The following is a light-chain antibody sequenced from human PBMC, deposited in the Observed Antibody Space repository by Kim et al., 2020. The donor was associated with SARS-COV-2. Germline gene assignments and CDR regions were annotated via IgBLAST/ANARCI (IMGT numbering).Light chain of an antibody. Sequence: ASVGDRVTITCQASQDIYNYLNWYQQKPGKAPKLLIYAAANLETGVPSRFSGSGSGTDFTFTISSLQPEDIATYYCQQYDNLPIAFGQGTRLEIK. V-gene: IGKV1-33*01. CDR2: AAA. CDR3: QQYDNLPIA. CDR1: QDIYNY. J-gene: IGKJ5*01.